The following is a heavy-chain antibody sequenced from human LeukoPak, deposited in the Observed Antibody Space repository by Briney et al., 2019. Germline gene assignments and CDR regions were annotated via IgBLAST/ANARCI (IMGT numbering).Heavy chain of an antibody. D-gene: IGHD3-9*01. CDR2: INHSGST. J-gene: IGHJ4*02. CDR3: ARTGKGETYYDIFP. CDR1: SGSFSGYY. Sequence: SETLSLTCAVYSGSFSGYYWSWIRQPPGKGLEWIGEINHSGSTNYNPSLKSRVTISVDTSKNQFSLKLSSVTAADTAVYYCARTGKGETYYDIFPWGQGTLVTVSS. V-gene: IGHV4-34*01.